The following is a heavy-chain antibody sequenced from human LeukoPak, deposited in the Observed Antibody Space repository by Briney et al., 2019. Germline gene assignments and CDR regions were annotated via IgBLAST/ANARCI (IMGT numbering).Heavy chain of an antibody. CDR1: GFTFSSYA. CDR3: AKDWGEATVTNWFDP. Sequence: GGSLRLSCAASGFTFSSYAMSWVRQAPGKGLEWVAVISYDGSNKFYADSVKGRFTISRDNSKNTLFLQMNSLRPEDTAVYYCAKDWGEATVTNWFDPWGQGTLVTVSS. J-gene: IGHJ5*02. CDR2: ISYDGSNK. V-gene: IGHV3-30*18. D-gene: IGHD4-11*01.